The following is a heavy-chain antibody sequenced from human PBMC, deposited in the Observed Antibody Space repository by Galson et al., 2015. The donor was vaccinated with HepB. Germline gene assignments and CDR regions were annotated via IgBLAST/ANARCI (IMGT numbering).Heavy chain of an antibody. CDR2: IYSGGST. CDR3: ARVGGRGTQGYYYGSGSYFDY. Sequence: SLRLSCAASGFTVSSNYMSWVRQAPGKGLEWVSVIYSGGSTYYADSVKGRFTISRDNSKNTLYLQMNSLRAEDTAVYYCARVGGRGTQGYYYGSGSYFDYWGQGTLVTVSS. J-gene: IGHJ4*02. V-gene: IGHV3-53*01. CDR1: GFTVSSNY. D-gene: IGHD3-10*01.